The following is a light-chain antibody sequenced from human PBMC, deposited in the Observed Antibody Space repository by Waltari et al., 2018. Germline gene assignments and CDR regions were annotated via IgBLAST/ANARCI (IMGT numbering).Light chain of an antibody. CDR3: QQCSTPPLT. CDR1: QTVDKNY. V-gene: IGKV3-20*01. J-gene: IGKJ4*01. CDR2: AAS. Sequence: DIVLTQSPGTLSLSPGERATLSCRASQTVDKNYLAWYQQKPGQAPRHLIYAASSRATGIPDRFSGSGSGTDFTLTISRLEPEDFAMYYCQQCSTPPLTFGGGTKVEIK.